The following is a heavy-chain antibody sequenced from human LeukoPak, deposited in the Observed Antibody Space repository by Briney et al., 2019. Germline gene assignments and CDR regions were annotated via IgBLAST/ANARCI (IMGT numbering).Heavy chain of an antibody. V-gene: IGHV4-39*01. J-gene: IGHJ4*02. D-gene: IGHD3-9*01. CDR1: GGSLTTNTFY. Sequence: SETLSLTCTLSGGSLTTNTFYWGWIRQPPGKGLEWIGTVYYTGITHYNPSLKSRITISVDTSTNHFSLNLTSVTAADTAVYFCARHGILTDHSIRYWGQGLLVIFSS. CDR3: ARHGILTDHSIRY. CDR2: VYYTGIT.